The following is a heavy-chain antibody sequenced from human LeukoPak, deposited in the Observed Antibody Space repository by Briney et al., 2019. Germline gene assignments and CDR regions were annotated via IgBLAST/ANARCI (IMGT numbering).Heavy chain of an antibody. V-gene: IGHV4-38-2*02. CDR1: GYSISSGYY. Sequence: SETLSLTCTVSGYSISSGYYWGWIRQPPGKGLEWIGSIYHSGSTYYNPSLKSRVTMSVDTSKNQCSLKLSSVTAADTAVYYCARHYYDNNGLGDWFDPWGQGTLVTVSS. J-gene: IGHJ5*02. CDR3: ARHYYDNNGLGDWFDP. CDR2: IYHSGST. D-gene: IGHD3-22*01.